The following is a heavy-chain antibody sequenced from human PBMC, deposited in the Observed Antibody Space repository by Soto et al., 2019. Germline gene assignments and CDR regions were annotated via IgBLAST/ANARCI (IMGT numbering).Heavy chain of an antibody. V-gene: IGHV3-48*03. D-gene: IGHD3-22*01. J-gene: IGHJ4*02. Sequence: GGSLRLSGAASGFTFSSYEMNWVRQAPGKGLEWVSYISSSGSTIYYADSVKGRFTISRDNAKNSLYLQMNSLRAEDTAVYYCARGFYYDSSGYYYDYWGQGTLVTVSS. CDR3: ARGFYYDSSGYYYDY. CDR2: ISSSGSTI. CDR1: GFTFSSYE.